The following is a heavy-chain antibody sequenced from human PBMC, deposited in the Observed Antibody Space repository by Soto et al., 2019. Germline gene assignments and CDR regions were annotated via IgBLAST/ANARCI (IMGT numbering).Heavy chain of an antibody. Sequence: EVQLLESGGGWVQPGGSLRLSFAASGFTFSSYAMSWVRQAPGKGLEWVSAISGIGGSTYYADSVKGRFTISRDNSKNTLYLQMNSLRAEDTAVYYCAKDHSRTRTSHVDYWGQGTLVTVSS. CDR1: GFTFSSYA. J-gene: IGHJ4*02. V-gene: IGHV3-23*01. D-gene: IGHD2-2*01. CDR3: AKDHSRTRTSHVDY. CDR2: ISGIGGST.